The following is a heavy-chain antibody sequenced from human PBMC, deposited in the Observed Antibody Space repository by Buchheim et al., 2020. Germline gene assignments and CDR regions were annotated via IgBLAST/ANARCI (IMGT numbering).Heavy chain of an antibody. CDR3: ARGPKYYYGSGSYRY. V-gene: IGHV4-34*01. CDR1: GGSFSGYY. D-gene: IGHD3-10*01. J-gene: IGHJ4*02. Sequence: QVQLQQWGAGLLKPSETLSLTCAVYGGSFSGYYWSWIRQPPGKGLEWIGEINHSGSTNYNPSLKRRVTISVDTSKNQFSLKLSAVTAADTAVYYCARGPKYYYGSGSYRYWGQGTL. CDR2: INHSGST.